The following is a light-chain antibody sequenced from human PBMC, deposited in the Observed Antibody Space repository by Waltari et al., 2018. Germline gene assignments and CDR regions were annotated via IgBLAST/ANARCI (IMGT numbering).Light chain of an antibody. J-gene: IGKJ4*01. CDR2: WAS. Sequence: DIVLQQSPDSLAVCLGERATINCKYSQSVLYNSNNKNYLAWYQQKPGQSPKLLIYWASTRESGVPDRFSGSGSGTDFTLTISSLQAEDVAVYYCQQYYTTPLTFGGGTTVEIK. CDR3: QQYYTTPLT. V-gene: IGKV4-1*01. CDR1: QSVLYNSNNKNY.